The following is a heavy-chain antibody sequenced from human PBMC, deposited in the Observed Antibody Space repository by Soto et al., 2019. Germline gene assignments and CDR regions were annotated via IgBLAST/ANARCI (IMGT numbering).Heavy chain of an antibody. CDR2: ISAYNGNT. CDR1: GYTFTSYG. Sequence: QVQLVQSGAEVKKPGASVKVSCKASGYTFTSYGITWVRQAPGQGLEWMGWISAYNGNTNYAQKLQGRVTMTTDTSTSTDYIELRSLRSDDTAVYYCARDQEVVGVPGDAFDIWGQGTMVTVSS. CDR3: ARDQEVVGVPGDAFDI. V-gene: IGHV1-18*01. J-gene: IGHJ3*02. D-gene: IGHD1-26*01.